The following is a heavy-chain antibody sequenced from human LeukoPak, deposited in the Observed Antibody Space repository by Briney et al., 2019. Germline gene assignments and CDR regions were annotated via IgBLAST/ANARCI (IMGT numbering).Heavy chain of an antibody. D-gene: IGHD3-22*01. CDR2: IYSGGST. CDR3: ARHHGYYYDSSGYLRT. CDR1: GFTISSNY. V-gene: IGHV3-53*01. J-gene: IGHJ5*02. Sequence: GGSLTLSCAASGFTISSNYMSWLRQAPGKGLEWGSVIYSGGSTDYSDSVKGRFTISRDNSKNTLYLQMNSLRAEDTAVYYCARHHGYYYDSSGYLRTWGQGTLVTVSS.